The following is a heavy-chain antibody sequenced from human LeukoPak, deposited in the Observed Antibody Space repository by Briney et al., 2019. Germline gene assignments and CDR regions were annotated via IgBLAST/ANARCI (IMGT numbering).Heavy chain of an antibody. J-gene: IGHJ6*04. CDR1: GFTFSSHS. Sequence: GGSLRLSCAASGFTFSSHSMHWVRQAPGKGLEYISFISSGSSTTYFADSVKGRFTISRDNARNSLFLLMNSLRADDTAVYYCAELGITMIGGVWGKGTTVTISS. CDR2: ISSGSSTT. V-gene: IGHV3-48*01. D-gene: IGHD3-10*02. CDR3: AELGITMIGGV.